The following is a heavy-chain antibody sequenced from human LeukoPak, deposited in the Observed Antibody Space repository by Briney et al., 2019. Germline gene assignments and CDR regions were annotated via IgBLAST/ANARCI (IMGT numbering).Heavy chain of an antibody. V-gene: IGHV4-38-2*01. Sequence: SETMSLTCAVSGYSISSGYYWGWSRPPPGKGVEGIGSIYHSGSTYYNPSLNSRITISVDPSNNQFSLKLTSVTAADTAVYYCARALQTDIVATYPLYYYYRMDVWGKGPTVTVSS. D-gene: IGHD5-12*01. CDR2: IYHSGST. CDR1: GYSISSGYY. CDR3: ARALQTDIVATYPLYYYYRMDV. J-gene: IGHJ6*04.